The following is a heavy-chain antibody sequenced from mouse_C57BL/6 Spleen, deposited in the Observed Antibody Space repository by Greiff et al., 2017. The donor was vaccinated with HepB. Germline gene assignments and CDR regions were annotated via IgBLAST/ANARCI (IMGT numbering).Heavy chain of an antibody. Sequence: EVKLQESGGGLVKPGGSLKLSCAASGFTFSSYTMSWVRQTPEKRLEWVATISGGGGNTYYPDSVKGRFTISRDNAKNTLYLQMSSLRSEDTALYYCARQNDGYHYAMDYWGQGTSVTVSS. J-gene: IGHJ4*01. D-gene: IGHD2-3*01. CDR1: GFTFSSYT. CDR3: ARQNDGYHYAMDY. CDR2: ISGGGGNT. V-gene: IGHV5-9*01.